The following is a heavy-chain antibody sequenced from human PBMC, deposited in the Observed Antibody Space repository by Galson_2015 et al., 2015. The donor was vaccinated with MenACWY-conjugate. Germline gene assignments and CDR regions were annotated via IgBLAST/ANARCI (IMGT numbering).Heavy chain of an antibody. V-gene: IGHV3-30*18. D-gene: IGHD6-6*01. CDR3: AKGGRHSSSSGGWFDP. CDR2: ISYDGSNK. Sequence: SLRLSCAASGFTFSSYGMHWVRQAPGKGLEWVAVISYDGSNKYYADSVKGRFTISRDNSKNTLYLQMNSLRAEDTAVYYCAKGGRHSSSSGGWFDPWGQGTLVTVSS. J-gene: IGHJ5*02. CDR1: GFTFSSYG.